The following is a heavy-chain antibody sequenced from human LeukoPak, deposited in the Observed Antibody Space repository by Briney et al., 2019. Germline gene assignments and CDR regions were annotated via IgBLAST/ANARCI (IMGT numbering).Heavy chain of an antibody. D-gene: IGHD4-4*01. Sequence: GGSLRLSCAASGFTFSNYAMSWVRQAPGKGLEWVSTISGSGGSTYYADSVKGRFTISRDNAKNSLYLQMNSLRAEDTAVYYCARAGGMTTVSYAFDIWGQGTMVTVSS. CDR3: ARAGGMTTVSYAFDI. J-gene: IGHJ3*02. CDR1: GFTFSNYA. V-gene: IGHV3-23*01. CDR2: ISGSGGST.